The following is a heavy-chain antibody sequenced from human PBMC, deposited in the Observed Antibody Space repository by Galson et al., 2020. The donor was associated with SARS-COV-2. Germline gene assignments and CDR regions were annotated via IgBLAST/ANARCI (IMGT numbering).Heavy chain of an antibody. V-gene: IGHV4-61*09. CDR2: IYTSGST. J-gene: IGHJ5*02. D-gene: IGHD3-22*01. Sequence: SQTLSLTCTVSSDSVSSGSYYWSWIRQPAGKGLEWIGHIYTSGSTNYNPSLKSRVTISLDMAKNQFSLKLSSVTAADTAVYYCARDWVGTYYYDRSGLNWFDPWGQGTLVTVSS. CDR3: ARDWVGTYYYDRSGLNWFDP. CDR1: SDSVSSGSYY.